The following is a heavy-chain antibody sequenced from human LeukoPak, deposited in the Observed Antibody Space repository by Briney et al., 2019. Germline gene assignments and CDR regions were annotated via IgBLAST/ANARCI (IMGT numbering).Heavy chain of an antibody. CDR1: GYTFTDYY. CDR3: ARTLTTATWDF. V-gene: IGHV1-2*02. Sequence: ASVKVSCKASGYTFTDYYFNWVRQAPGQGLEWMGWINPKSGGTHYAQNFQDRVTMTRDTSINTAYLELNRPRSDDTAVYYCARTLTTATWDFWGQGTLVTVSS. D-gene: IGHD4-17*01. J-gene: IGHJ4*02. CDR2: INPKSGGT.